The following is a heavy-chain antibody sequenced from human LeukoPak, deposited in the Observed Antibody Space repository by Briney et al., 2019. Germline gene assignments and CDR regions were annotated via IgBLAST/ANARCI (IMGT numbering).Heavy chain of an antibody. V-gene: IGHV4-59*01. CDR2: VYYSGST. CDR3: ASNTGTVFDY. J-gene: IGHJ4*02. Sequence: RTSETLSLTCTVSGGSIRSYYWSWIRQPPGKGLEWIGYVYYSGSTEYNPSLRSRVTISLEMSKHQFSLNLTSVTAADTAVYYCASNTGTVFDYWGQGALVTVSS. D-gene: IGHD7-27*01. CDR1: GGSIRSYY.